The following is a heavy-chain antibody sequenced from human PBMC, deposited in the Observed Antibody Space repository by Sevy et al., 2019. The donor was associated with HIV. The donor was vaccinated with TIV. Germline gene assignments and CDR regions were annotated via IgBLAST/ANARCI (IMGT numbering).Heavy chain of an antibody. Sequence: GGSLRLSCAASGFTFSIYWMTWVRQAPGKGLEWVANIKQDGSEKDYVDSVKGRFTISRDNAKNSLYLQMNSLRADDKAVYYCARDWCDDFDDRRASYYYFYGMDVWGQGTTVTVSS. CDR3: ARDWCDDFDDRRASYYYFYGMDV. D-gene: IGHD4-17*01. J-gene: IGHJ6*02. CDR1: GFTFSIYW. CDR2: IKQDGSEK. V-gene: IGHV3-7*01.